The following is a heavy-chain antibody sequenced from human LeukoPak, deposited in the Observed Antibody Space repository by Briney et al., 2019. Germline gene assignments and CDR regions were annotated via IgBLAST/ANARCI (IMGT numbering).Heavy chain of an antibody. J-gene: IGHJ1*01. CDR3: ARGHYGDYEYFQH. Sequence: GGSVKVSSKASGYTFTSYDINWVRQAPGQGLEWMGWMNPNSGNTGYAQKFQGRVTITRNTSLSTAYMELSSLRSEDTAVYYCARGHYGDYEYFQHWGQGTLVTVSS. V-gene: IGHV1-8*03. D-gene: IGHD4-17*01. CDR2: MNPNSGNT. CDR1: GYTFTSYD.